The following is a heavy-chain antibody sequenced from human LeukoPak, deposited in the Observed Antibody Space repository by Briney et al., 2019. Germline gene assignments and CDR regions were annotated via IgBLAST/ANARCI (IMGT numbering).Heavy chain of an antibody. CDR1: GGALSGYY. CDR2: INHSGST. J-gene: IGHJ5*02. D-gene: IGHD3-10*01. CDR3: TREVEGYSYASGRFLHFDP. V-gene: IGHV4-34*01. Sequence: SETLSLTCAVYGGALSGYYWTWIRQPPGKGLEWIGEINHSGSTNYNPSLKSRITMSLDTSKNQFSLKLTSVTAADTAVYYCTREVEGYSYASGRFLHFDPWGQGTLVTVSA.